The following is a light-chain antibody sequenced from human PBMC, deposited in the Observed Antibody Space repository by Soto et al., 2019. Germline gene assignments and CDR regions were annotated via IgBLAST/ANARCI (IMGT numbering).Light chain of an antibody. CDR1: QSVSSSY. CDR2: GAS. Sequence: EIVLTQSPGTLSLSPGEGATLSCRASQSVSSSYLAWYQQKPGQAPRLLIYGASSRATGIPDRFSGSGSGTDLTLTISRLEPEDFAVYYCQQYANSPLTFGTGTKVDIK. J-gene: IGKJ3*01. CDR3: QQYANSPLT. V-gene: IGKV3-20*01.